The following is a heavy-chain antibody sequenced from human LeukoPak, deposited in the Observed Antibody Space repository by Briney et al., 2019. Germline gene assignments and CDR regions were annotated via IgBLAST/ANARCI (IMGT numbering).Heavy chain of an antibody. CDR1: GYTLTELS. V-gene: IGHV1-24*01. J-gene: IGHJ5*02. CDR3: ATDLITMVRGVIIEGFDP. D-gene: IGHD3-10*01. Sequence: ASVKVSCEVSGYTLTELSMHRVRQAPGKGLEWMGGFDPEDGETIYAQKFQGRVTMTEDTSTDTAYMELSSLRSEDTAVYYCATDLITMVRGVIIEGFDPWGQGTLVTVSS. CDR2: FDPEDGET.